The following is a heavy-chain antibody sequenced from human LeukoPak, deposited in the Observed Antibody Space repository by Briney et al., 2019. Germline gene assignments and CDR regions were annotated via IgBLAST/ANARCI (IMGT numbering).Heavy chain of an antibody. V-gene: IGHV3-7*03. D-gene: IGHD6-13*01. CDR1: GFTFSSYS. CDR2: IKQDGSEK. J-gene: IGHJ4*02. Sequence: GGSLRLSCAASGFTFSSYSMNWVRQAPGKGLEWVANIKQDGSEKYYVDSVKGRFTISRDNAKNSLYLQMNSLRAEDTALYYCAREAGYSSFDYWGQGTLVTVSS. CDR3: AREAGYSSFDY.